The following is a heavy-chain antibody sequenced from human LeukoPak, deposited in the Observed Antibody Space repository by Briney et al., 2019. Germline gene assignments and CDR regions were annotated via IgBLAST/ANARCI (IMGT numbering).Heavy chain of an antibody. CDR3: ASHCSGGSCYF. V-gene: IGHV3-23*01. CDR1: GFTFSSYA. J-gene: IGHJ4*02. CDR2: ISGSGSST. D-gene: IGHD2-15*01. Sequence: GGSLRLSCAASGFTFSSYAMSWVRQAPGKGLEWVSAISGSGSSTYYANSVKGRFTISRDNSKNTLYLQVNSLRAEDTALYYCASHCSGGSCYFWGQGTLVSVSS.